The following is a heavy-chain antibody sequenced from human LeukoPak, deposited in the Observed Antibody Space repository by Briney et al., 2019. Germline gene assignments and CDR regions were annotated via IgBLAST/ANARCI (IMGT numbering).Heavy chain of an antibody. CDR2: IYYSGST. J-gene: IGHJ5*02. Sequence: GSLRLSCAASGFTFSDYYMSWIRQPPGKGLEWIGYIYYSGSTNYNPSLKSRVTISVDTSKNQFSLKLSSVTAADTAVYYCARGAAEYYDFWSGYSDQNWFDPWGQGTLVTVSS. V-gene: IGHV4-59*01. CDR3: ARGAAEYYDFWSGYSDQNWFDP. CDR1: GFTFSDYY. D-gene: IGHD3-3*01.